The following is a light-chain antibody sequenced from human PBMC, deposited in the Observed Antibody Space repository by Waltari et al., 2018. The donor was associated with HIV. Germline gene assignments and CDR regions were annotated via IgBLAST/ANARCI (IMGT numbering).Light chain of an antibody. Sequence: QSALTQPPSASGSPGQSVTISCTGTSSDVGGYNFVSWYQQHPGKAPKLMIYEVTKRLSGVPDRFSASKSGNTASLTVSGLQAEDEANYYCCSYAGSNNFVFGGGTKLTV. CDR2: EVT. CDR3: CSYAGSNNFV. V-gene: IGLV2-8*01. J-gene: IGLJ2*01. CDR1: SSDVGGYNF.